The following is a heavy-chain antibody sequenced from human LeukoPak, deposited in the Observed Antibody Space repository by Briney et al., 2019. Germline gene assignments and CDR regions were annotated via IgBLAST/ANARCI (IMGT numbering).Heavy chain of an antibody. D-gene: IGHD6-6*01. V-gene: IGHV3-30-3*01. CDR2: ISYDGSNK. Sequence: PGRSLRLSCAASGFTFSSYAMHWVRQAPGKGLEWVAVISYDGSNKYYADSVKGRFTISRDNSKNTLYLQMNSLRAEDTAVYYCAYIAARPSEIFDYWGQGTLVTVSS. CDR3: AYIAARPSEIFDY. CDR1: GFTFSSYA. J-gene: IGHJ4*02.